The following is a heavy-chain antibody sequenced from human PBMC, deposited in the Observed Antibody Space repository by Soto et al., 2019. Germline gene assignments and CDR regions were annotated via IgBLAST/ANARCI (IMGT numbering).Heavy chain of an antibody. J-gene: IGHJ5*02. CDR2: ISSSGST. Sequence: SETLSLTCTVSGDSIGGVGYWSWIRQFPGRGLEWIGCISSSGSTYYNPTLNNRISLSLDTSQNQFSLKLLSVTAADTAIYYCARSGVSGIVIPSHWFDPWAREPWSPSPQ. CDR3: ARSGVSGIVIPSHWFDP. V-gene: IGHV4-31*03. CDR1: GDSIGGVGY. D-gene: IGHD3-10*01.